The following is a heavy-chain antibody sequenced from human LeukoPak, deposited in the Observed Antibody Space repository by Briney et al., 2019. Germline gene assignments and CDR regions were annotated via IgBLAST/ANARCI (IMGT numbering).Heavy chain of an antibody. Sequence: GGSLRLSCAASGFTFRSYEMHWVRLAPGKGLTWVSRINSDGTKTDYADSVKGRFTISRDNAKNTLFLQMNSLRAEDTGIYYCASLDPFDYWGQGTLVTVSS. J-gene: IGHJ4*02. V-gene: IGHV3-74*01. CDR1: GFTFRSYE. CDR2: INSDGTKT. CDR3: ASLDPFDY.